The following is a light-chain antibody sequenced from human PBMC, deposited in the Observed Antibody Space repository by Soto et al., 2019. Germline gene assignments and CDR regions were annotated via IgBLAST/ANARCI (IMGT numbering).Light chain of an antibody. V-gene: IGKV3-20*01. J-gene: IGKJ1*01. CDR3: QQYNSYSPWT. CDR1: QSVSSSY. Sequence: EIVLTQSPGTLSLSPGERATLSCRASQSVSSSYLAWYQQKPGQAPRLLIHGATTRATGIPARFSGSGSETEFTLTISSLQPDDFATYYCQQYNSYSPWTFGQGTKGDIK. CDR2: GAT.